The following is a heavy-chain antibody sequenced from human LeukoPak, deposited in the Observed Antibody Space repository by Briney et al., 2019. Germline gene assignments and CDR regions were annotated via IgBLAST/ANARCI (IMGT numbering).Heavy chain of an antibody. CDR1: GFTFSSYG. Sequence: PGGSLRLSCAASGFTFSSYGMHWVRQAPGKGLEWVAFIRYDGSNKYYADSVKGRFTISRDNSKNTLYLQMNSLRAEDTAVYYCAKVDIAAAGTFDYWGQGTLVTVSS. D-gene: IGHD6-13*01. V-gene: IGHV3-30*02. J-gene: IGHJ4*02. CDR2: IRYDGSNK. CDR3: AKVDIAAAGTFDY.